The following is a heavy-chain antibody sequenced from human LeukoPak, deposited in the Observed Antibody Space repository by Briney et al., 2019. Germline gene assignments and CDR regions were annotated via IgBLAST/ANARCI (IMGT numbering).Heavy chain of an antibody. CDR1: GFTFSSYE. D-gene: IGHD6-6*01. J-gene: IGHJ6*04. Sequence: GGSLRLSCAASGFTFSSYEMNWVRQAPGKGLEWVSYISSSGSTIYYADSVKGRFTISRDNAENSLYLQMNSLRAEDTAVYYCARTLVSHDMDVWGKGTTVTVSS. V-gene: IGHV3-48*03. CDR3: ARTLVSHDMDV. CDR2: ISSSGSTI.